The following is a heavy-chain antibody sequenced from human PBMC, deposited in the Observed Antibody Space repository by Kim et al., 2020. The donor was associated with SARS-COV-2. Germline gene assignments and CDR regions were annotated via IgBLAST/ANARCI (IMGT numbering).Heavy chain of an antibody. J-gene: IGHJ6*01. CDR2: INPKSGGT. Sequence: ASVKVSCKASGYTFTDYYMHWVRQAPGQGLEWMGWINPKSGGTNFAQKFRGRVTMTTETSISTINMELTSVRSDDTALYYCARGVLYCGSSICYVGGLGVWGQGTTVIVST. CDR3: ARGVLYCGSSICYVGGLGV. CDR1: GYTFTDYY. D-gene: IGHD2-2*01. V-gene: IGHV1-2*02.